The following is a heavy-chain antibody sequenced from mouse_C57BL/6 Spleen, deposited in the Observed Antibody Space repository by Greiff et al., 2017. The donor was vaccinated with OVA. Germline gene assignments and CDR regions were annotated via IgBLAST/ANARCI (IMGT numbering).Heavy chain of an antibody. V-gene: IGHV5-16*01. CDR2: INYDGSST. D-gene: IGHD2-4*01. J-gene: IGHJ1*03. CDR3: ARGGDYDEGYFDV. CDR1: GFTFSDYY. Sequence: EVNVVESEGGLVQPGSSMKLSCTASGFTFSDYYMAWVRQVPEKGLEWVANINYDGSSTYYLDSLKSRFIISRDNAKNILYLQMSSLKSEDTATYYCARGGDYDEGYFDVWGTGTTVTVSS.